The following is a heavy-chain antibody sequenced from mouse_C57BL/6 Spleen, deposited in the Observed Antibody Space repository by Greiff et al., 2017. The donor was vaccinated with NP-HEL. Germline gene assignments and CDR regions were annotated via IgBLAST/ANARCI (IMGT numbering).Heavy chain of an antibody. CDR2: IYPGDGYT. Sequence: VKLQESGAELVKPGASVTISCKASGYAFSSYWMNWVKQRPGKGLEWIGQIYPGDGYTNYNGKFKGKATLTADKSSSTAYKQLSSRTAEDSAVYFCARGGTLWGQGTLVTVSA. D-gene: IGHD3-3*01. V-gene: IGHV1-80*01. J-gene: IGHJ3*02. CDR3: ARGGTL. CDR1: GYAFSSYW.